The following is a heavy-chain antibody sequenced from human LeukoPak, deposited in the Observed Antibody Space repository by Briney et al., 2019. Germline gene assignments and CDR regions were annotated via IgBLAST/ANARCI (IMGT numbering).Heavy chain of an antibody. CDR2: ISGSGGST. Sequence: GGSLRLSCAASGFTFSSYAMSWVRQAPGKGLEWVSAISGSGGSTYYADSVKGRFTISRDNSKNTLYLQMNSLRAEDAAVYYCAKGDGSGWYESNWFDPWGQGTLVTVSS. J-gene: IGHJ5*02. CDR1: GFTFSSYA. V-gene: IGHV3-23*01. CDR3: AKGDGSGWYESNWFDP. D-gene: IGHD6-19*01.